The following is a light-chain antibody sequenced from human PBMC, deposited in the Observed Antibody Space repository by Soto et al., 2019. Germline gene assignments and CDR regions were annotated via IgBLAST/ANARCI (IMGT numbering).Light chain of an antibody. CDR1: QSILYSSNNQNY. J-gene: IGKJ4*02. CDR2: WAS. CDR3: QQYYSLPLT. V-gene: IGKV4-1*01. Sequence: DIVMTQTPDSLAVSLGERATINCRSSQSILYSSNNQNYLTWYQQKPGQPPKLLIYWASTRESRVPDRFSGSGSGTDLTLTISSLQAEDVAAYYCQQYYSLPLTFGGGTKVEVK.